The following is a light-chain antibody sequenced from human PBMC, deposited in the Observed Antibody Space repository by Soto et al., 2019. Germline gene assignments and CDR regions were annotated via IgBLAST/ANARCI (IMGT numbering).Light chain of an antibody. CDR2: EVS. CDR1: SSDVGSYNR. J-gene: IGLJ1*01. V-gene: IGLV2-18*02. CDR3: SSYTSSTTYV. Sequence: QSVLTQPPSVSGSPGQSVAVSCTGTSSDVGSYNRVSWYQQPPGTAPKLMIYEVSNRPSGVPGRFSGSKSGNTASLTISGLQAEDEADYYCSSYTSSTTYVFGTRTKVTVL.